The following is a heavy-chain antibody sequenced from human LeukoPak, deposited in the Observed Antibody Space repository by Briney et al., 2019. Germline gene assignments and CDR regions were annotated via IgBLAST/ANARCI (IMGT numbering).Heavy chain of an antibody. Sequence: GRSLRLSCAASGFTFRSYGMHWVRQAPGKGLEWVSLISSGGTYEYYADSVKGRFTISRDNSKNTLYLQLNSLRAEDTAVYYCARDSTYYYDSGSSGPHYFDNWGQGTLVTVSS. CDR3: ARDSTYYYDSGSSGPHYFDN. D-gene: IGHD3-10*01. CDR2: ISSGGTYE. V-gene: IGHV3-30*06. J-gene: IGHJ4*02. CDR1: GFTFRSYG.